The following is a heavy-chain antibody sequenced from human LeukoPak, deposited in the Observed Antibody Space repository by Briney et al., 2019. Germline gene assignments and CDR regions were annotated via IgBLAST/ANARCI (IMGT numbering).Heavy chain of an antibody. Sequence: SVKVSCKASGGTFSSYAISWVRQAPGQGLEWMGGIIPIFGTANYAQKFQGRVTITTDESTSTAYMELSSLRSEDTAVYYCARASSESIAARHYWFDPWGQGTLVTVSS. J-gene: IGHJ5*02. CDR1: GGTFSSYA. D-gene: IGHD6-6*01. CDR3: ARASSESIAARHYWFDP. V-gene: IGHV1-69*05. CDR2: IIPIFGTA.